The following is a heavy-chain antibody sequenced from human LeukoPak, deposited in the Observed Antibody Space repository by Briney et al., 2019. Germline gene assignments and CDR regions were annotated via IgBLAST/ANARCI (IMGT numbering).Heavy chain of an antibody. CDR2: IASDGSST. V-gene: IGHV3-74*01. Sequence: PGGSLRLSCAASEFTYGMNWVRQGPGKGLVWVSRIASDGSSTTYADSVKGRFSISRDNAKNTLYLQMNSLRVEDTAVYYCARGRPHGNDYWGQGTLVTVSS. CDR1: EFTYG. J-gene: IGHJ4*02. D-gene: IGHD4-23*01. CDR3: ARGRPHGNDY.